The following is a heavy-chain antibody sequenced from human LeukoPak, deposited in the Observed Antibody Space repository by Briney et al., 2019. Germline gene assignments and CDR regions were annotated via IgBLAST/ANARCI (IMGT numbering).Heavy chain of an antibody. Sequence: GGSLRLSCAASGFTFSNYYIHWVRHAPGKGLVWVSRINGVGSDRIYADSVKGRFTISRDNSKNTLYLQMNSLRAEDTAVYYCAKVPHGGWYYFDYWGQGTLVTVSS. CDR2: INGVGSDR. CDR3: AKVPHGGWYYFDY. J-gene: IGHJ4*02. D-gene: IGHD6-19*01. V-gene: IGHV3-74*01. CDR1: GFTFSNYY.